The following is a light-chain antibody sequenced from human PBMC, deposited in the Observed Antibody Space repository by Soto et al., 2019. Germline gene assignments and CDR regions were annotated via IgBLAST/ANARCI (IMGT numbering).Light chain of an antibody. CDR1: QSVSRNS. CDR2: GAS. J-gene: IGKJ1*01. CDR3: QQYGSSPRT. V-gene: IGKV3-20*01. Sequence: EIVLTQSPGTLSLSPGERATLSCRASQSVSRNSLAWYQQQPGQAPRLLIYGASSRATDIPDRFSGSGSGTDFTLTINRLEPEDFAVYYCQQYGSSPRTFGQGTKVEIK.